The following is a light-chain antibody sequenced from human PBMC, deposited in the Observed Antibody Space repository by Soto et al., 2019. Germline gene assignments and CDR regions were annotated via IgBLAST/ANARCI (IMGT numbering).Light chain of an antibody. J-gene: IGKJ4*01. CDR3: QQLRMYPST. CDR1: QSISNW. CDR2: DAS. V-gene: IGKV1-5*01. Sequence: IQMTLSPSTLSASVGDRVTIPCRASQSISNWLAWYQQKPGKAPQVLIYDASSLKTGVPSRFSGSGSGTDFALTITSLQAEDFATYYCQQLRMYPSTFGGGAKVDI.